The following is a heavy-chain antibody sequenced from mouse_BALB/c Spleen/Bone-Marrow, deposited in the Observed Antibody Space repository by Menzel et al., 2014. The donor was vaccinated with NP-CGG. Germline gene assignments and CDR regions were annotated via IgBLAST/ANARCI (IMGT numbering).Heavy chain of an antibody. Sequence: EVKLVESGGGLVKPGGSLKLSCAASRFTFSSYTMSWVRQTPEKRLEWVATISSGGSYTYYPDSVKGRFTISRDNAKNTLYLQMSSLKSEDTAMYYCTRDGKGNYDYAMDYWGQGTSVTVSS. CDR1: RFTFSSYT. J-gene: IGHJ4*01. CDR2: ISSGGSYT. CDR3: TRDGKGNYDYAMDY. V-gene: IGHV5-6-4*01. D-gene: IGHD2-1*01.